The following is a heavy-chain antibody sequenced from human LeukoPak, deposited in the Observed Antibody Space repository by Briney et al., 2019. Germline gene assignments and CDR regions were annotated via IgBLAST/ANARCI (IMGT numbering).Heavy chain of an antibody. J-gene: IGHJ6*03. CDR2: IYHSGST. CDR3: ARMGYYDFWSGYYNLYYMDV. CDR1: GYSISSGYY. V-gene: IGHV4-38-2*02. Sequence: SETLSLTCTVSGYSISSGYYWGWIRQPPGKGLEWIGSIYHSGSTYYNPSLKRRVTISVDTSKNQLSLKVSSVTAADTAVYYCARMGYYDFWSGYYNLYYMDVWGEGTTVTVSS. D-gene: IGHD3-3*01.